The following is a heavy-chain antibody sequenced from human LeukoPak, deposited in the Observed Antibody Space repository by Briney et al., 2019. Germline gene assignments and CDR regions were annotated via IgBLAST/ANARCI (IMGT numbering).Heavy chain of an antibody. V-gene: IGHV3-33*06. Sequence: GRSLRLSCAASGFTFSSYGMHWVRQAPGKGLEWVAVIWSDGSNKDYADSVKGRFTISRNNSKNTLYLEMNRLRAEDTAVYYCAKDRGATGSDWFDPWAREPWSASPQ. J-gene: IGHJ5*02. CDR3: AKDRGATGSDWFDP. D-gene: IGHD1-26*01. CDR2: IWSDGSNK. CDR1: GFTFSSYG.